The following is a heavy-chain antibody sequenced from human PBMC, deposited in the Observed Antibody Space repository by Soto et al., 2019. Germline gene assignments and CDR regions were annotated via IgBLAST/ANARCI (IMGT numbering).Heavy chain of an antibody. V-gene: IGHV3-74*01. CDR3: VRGTNNGYGIDS. CDR2: ITPDGRFT. J-gene: IGHJ4*02. Sequence: EVQLVESGGGLVQPGGSLRLSCVASGFTFSGYWMHWVRQTPGKGLLWVSRITPDGRFTNYADSVEGRFTISRDNAKNTLYLQMDSLTGDDTANYYCVRGTNNGYGIDSWGLGTLVTVAS. CDR1: GFTFSGYW. D-gene: IGHD1-1*01.